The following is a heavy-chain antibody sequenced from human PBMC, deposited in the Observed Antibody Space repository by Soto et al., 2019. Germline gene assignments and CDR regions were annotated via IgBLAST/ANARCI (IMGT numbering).Heavy chain of an antibody. V-gene: IGHV3-11*06. D-gene: IGHD2-21*02. CDR1: GFTFSDYY. CDR3: ARGRIVLTAPEAFDY. J-gene: IGHJ4*02. Sequence: GGSLRLSCAASGFTFSDYYMSWIRQGPGKGLEWVSYISSSSSYTKYADSVKGRFTISRDNAKNSLYLQMNRLRDEDTAVYYCARGRIVLTAPEAFDYWGKGTLVTVSS. CDR2: ISSSSSYT.